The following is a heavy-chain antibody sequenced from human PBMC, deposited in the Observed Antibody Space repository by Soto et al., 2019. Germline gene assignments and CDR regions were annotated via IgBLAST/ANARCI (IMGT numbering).Heavy chain of an antibody. Sequence: QVQLVQSGAEVKKPESSVKVSCKAPGGTFSTYAISWVRQAPGQGLEWMGGIIPMFGTANYAQRFQDRVTIPADESTNTVYVELSSLRSEDTAVYFCASGIQLWLRRINNGYSGWGQGTLVNVSS. V-gene: IGHV1-69*12. CDR1: GGTFSTYA. D-gene: IGHD5-18*01. CDR2: IIPMFGTA. J-gene: IGHJ4*02. CDR3: ASGIQLWLRRINNGYSG.